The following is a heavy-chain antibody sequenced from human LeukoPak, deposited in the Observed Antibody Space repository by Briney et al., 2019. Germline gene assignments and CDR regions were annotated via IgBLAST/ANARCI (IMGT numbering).Heavy chain of an antibody. V-gene: IGHV4-59*12. J-gene: IGHJ4*02. CDR1: GGSISSYY. CDR3: ARAVMVAVAGGRFDY. Sequence: ETLSLTSTVSGGSISSYYWSWIRQPPGKGLEWIGYIYYSGSTKYNPSLKSRVTISVDTSKNQFSLKLSSGTAADTAVYYCARAVMVAVAGGRFDYWGQGTLVTVSS. D-gene: IGHD6-19*01. CDR2: IYYSGST.